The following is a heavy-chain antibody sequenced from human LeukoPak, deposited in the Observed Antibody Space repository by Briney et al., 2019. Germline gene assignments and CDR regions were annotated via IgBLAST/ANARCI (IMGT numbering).Heavy chain of an antibody. D-gene: IGHD3-22*01. J-gene: IGHJ5*02. V-gene: IGHV3-21*01. CDR2: ISSSSSYI. CDR3: ARAKGYYDEDWFDP. Sequence: GGSLRLSCAASGFTFSSYSMNWVRQAPGKGLEWVSSISSSSSYIYYADSVKGRFTISRDNAKNSLYLQMNSLRAEDTAVYYCARAKGYYDEDWFDPWGQGTLVTVSS. CDR1: GFTFSSYS.